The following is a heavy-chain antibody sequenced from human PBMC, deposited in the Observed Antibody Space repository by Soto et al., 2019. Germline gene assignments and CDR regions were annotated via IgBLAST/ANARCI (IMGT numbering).Heavy chain of an antibody. Sequence: QVQLMESGGSVVQPGRSLRLSCAASGFTYSSYTLHWVRQAPGKGLEWVALISYDGSNKYYADSVKGRFTISRDNSKNTLYLQMNSLRPEDTALFYCARGPYDFWSGYIADAFDVWGQGTMVTVPS. CDR3: ARGPYDFWSGYIADAFDV. J-gene: IGHJ3*01. CDR1: GFTYSSYT. D-gene: IGHD3-3*01. V-gene: IGHV3-30-3*01. CDR2: ISYDGSNK.